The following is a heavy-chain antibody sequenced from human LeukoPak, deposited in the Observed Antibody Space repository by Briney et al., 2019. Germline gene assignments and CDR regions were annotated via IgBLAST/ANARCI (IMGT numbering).Heavy chain of an antibody. CDR1: GFTFSSYS. J-gene: IGHJ6*03. CDR3: AKDVDYGSGRDYADYYMDV. D-gene: IGHD3-10*01. V-gene: IGHV3-21*01. Sequence: PGGSLRLSCAASGFTFSSYSMNWVRQAPGKGLEWVSSISSRSSYIYYADSVKGRFTISRDNAKNSLFLQMNSLRAEDTAVYYFAKDVDYGSGRDYADYYMDVWGKGTTVTISS. CDR2: ISSRSSYI.